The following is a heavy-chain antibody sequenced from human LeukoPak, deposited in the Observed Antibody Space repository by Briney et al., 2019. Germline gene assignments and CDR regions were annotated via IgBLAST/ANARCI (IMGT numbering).Heavy chain of an antibody. D-gene: IGHD2-2*01. CDR1: GYTFTSYD. V-gene: IGHV1-8*01. CDR3: ARGPLGYCSSTSCYQGYYYYGMDV. J-gene: IGHJ6*02. Sequence: GASVKVSCKASGYTFTSYDINWVRQATGQGLEWMGWMNPNSGNTGYAQKFQGRVTMTRNTSISTAYMELSSLRSEDTAVYYCARGPLGYCSSTSCYQGYYYYGMDVWGLGTLVTVSS. CDR2: MNPNSGNT.